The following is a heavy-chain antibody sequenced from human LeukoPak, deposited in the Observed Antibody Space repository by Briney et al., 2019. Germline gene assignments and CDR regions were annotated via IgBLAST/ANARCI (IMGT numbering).Heavy chain of an antibody. Sequence: SETLSLTCAVYGGSFSGYYWSWIRQPPGKGLEWIGEINHSGSTNYNPSLKSRVTISVDTSKNQFSLKLSSVTAADTAVYYCARRARGMVRGVTTNWFDPWGQGTLVTVPS. CDR3: ARRARGMVRGVTTNWFDP. CDR2: INHSGST. J-gene: IGHJ5*02. D-gene: IGHD3-10*01. CDR1: GGSFSGYY. V-gene: IGHV4-34*01.